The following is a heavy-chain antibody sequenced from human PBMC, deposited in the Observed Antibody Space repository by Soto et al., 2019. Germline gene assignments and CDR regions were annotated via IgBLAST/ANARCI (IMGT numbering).Heavy chain of an antibody. Sequence: SVKVSCKASGGTFSSYTISWVRQAPGQGLEWMGRIIPILGIANYAQKFQGRVTITADKSTSTAYMELSSLRSEDTAVYYCAREKGYCSGGSCYSLQVATTHHFDYWGQGTLVTVSS. V-gene: IGHV1-69*04. CDR3: AREKGYCSGGSCYSLQVATTHHFDY. D-gene: IGHD2-15*01. J-gene: IGHJ4*02. CDR1: GGTFSSYT. CDR2: IIPILGIA.